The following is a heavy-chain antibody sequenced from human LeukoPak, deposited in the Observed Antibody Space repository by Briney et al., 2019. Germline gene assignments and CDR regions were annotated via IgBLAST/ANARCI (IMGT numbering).Heavy chain of an antibody. CDR1: GGTFISYA. CDR3: ARVSNGYYYYYMDV. V-gene: IGHV1-69*05. CDR2: SIPIFGTA. J-gene: IGHJ6*03. Sequence: ASVKVSCKASGGTFISYAISWVRQAPGQGLEWMGGSIPIFGTANYAQKFQGRVTITTDESTSTAYMELSSLRSEDTAVYYCARVSNGYYYYYMDVWGKGTTVTVSS.